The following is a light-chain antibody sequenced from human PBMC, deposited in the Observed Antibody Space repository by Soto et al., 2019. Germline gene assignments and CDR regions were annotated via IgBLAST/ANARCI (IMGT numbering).Light chain of an antibody. CDR1: QSIRSY. Sequence: DIQMTQSPSSLSASVGDRVTIPCRASQSIRSYLNWYQQKPGKAPNLLIYAASKLPSGVPSRFSGSGSGTDFTLTICRLQPEDFATYYCQQSYSTPLTFGGGTKVQIK. CDR2: AAS. V-gene: IGKV1-39*01. CDR3: QQSYSTPLT. J-gene: IGKJ4*01.